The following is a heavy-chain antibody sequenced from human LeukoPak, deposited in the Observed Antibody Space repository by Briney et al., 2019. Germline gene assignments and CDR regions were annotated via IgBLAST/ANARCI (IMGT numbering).Heavy chain of an antibody. J-gene: IGHJ4*02. Sequence: GGSLRLSCAASGFTISSNYMSWVRQAPGKGLEWVSVIYSGGSTYYADSVKGRFTISRDNSKNTLYLQMNSLRAEDTAVYYCARGETDSYPSYFDYWGQGTLVTVSS. CDR2: IYSGGST. D-gene: IGHD5-18*01. CDR1: GFTISSNY. CDR3: ARGETDSYPSYFDY. V-gene: IGHV3-66*01.